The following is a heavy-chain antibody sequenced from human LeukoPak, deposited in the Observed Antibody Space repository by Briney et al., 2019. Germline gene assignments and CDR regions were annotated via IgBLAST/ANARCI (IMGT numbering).Heavy chain of an antibody. D-gene: IGHD2-15*01. CDR1: GDTFTGYY. Sequence: ASVKVSCKASGDTFTGYYMHWVRQAPGQGLEWMGWINPNSGGTNYAQKFQGRVTMTRDTSISTAYMELSRLRSDDTAVYYCARDDSPGPGVDYWGQGTLVTVSS. V-gene: IGHV1-2*02. CDR3: ARDDSPGPGVDY. J-gene: IGHJ4*02. CDR2: INPNSGGT.